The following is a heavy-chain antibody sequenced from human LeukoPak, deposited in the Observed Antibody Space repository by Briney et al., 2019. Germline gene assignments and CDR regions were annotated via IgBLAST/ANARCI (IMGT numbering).Heavy chain of an antibody. CDR3: ARDNDSRDPPHFDY. D-gene: IGHD3-16*01. CDR1: GFTFDDYG. CDR2: INWNGGST. V-gene: IGHV3-20*04. J-gene: IGHJ4*02. Sequence: PGGSLRLSCAASGFTFDDYGMSWVRQAPGKGLEWVSGINWNGGSTGYADSVKGRFTISRDNAKNSLYLQMNSLRAEDTALYYCARDNDSRDPPHFDYWGQGTLVTVSS.